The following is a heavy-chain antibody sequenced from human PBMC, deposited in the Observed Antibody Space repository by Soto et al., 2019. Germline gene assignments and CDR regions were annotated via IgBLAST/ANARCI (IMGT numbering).Heavy chain of an antibody. D-gene: IGHD3-3*01. Sequence: QVQLVESGGGVVQPGRSLRLSCAASGFTFSSYGMHWVRQAPGKGLEWVAVISYDGSNKYYADSVKGRFTISRENSKNTLYLQMNSLRAEDTAVYYCAKDMGRVTIFGAESDAFDIWGQGTMVTVSS. CDR2: ISYDGSNK. CDR1: GFTFSSYG. CDR3: AKDMGRVTIFGAESDAFDI. V-gene: IGHV3-30*18. J-gene: IGHJ3*02.